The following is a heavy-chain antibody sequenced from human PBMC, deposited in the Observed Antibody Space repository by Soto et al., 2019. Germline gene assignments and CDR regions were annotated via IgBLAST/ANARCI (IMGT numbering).Heavy chain of an antibody. CDR1: RFTFDAYG. Sequence: GGSLRLSWEAFRFTFDAYGMQWVRQSPGRGLEXVSGISWNTGNVWYADSVKGRFTISRDNAKNSMYMQMKSLSAEDTAVYYCARVSSSSYWGQATLVTVPQ. V-gene: IGHV3-20*04. J-gene: IGHJ4*02. D-gene: IGHD6-6*01. CDR3: ARVSSSSY. CDR2: ISWNTGNV.